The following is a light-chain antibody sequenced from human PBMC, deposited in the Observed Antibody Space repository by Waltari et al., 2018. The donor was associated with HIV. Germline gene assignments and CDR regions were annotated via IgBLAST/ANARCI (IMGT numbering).Light chain of an antibody. CDR2: AAS. V-gene: IGKV1-NL1*01. J-gene: IGKJ5*01. Sequence: DIQLTQSPSSLSASVGHRVTLTCRATQGISNSLVWYQQKPGKAPQLLLSAASRLESGVSSRFSGSGSGTDYTLTISSLQPEDFATYYCQQYYVAPPTFGQGTRLEIK. CDR3: QQYYVAPPT. CDR1: QGISNS.